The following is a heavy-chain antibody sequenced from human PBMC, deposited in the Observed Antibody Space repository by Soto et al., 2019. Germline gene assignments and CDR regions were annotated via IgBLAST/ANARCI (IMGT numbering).Heavy chain of an antibody. CDR1: GFTINNYW. V-gene: IGHV3-7*01. J-gene: IGHJ5*02. Sequence: EVQLVESGGGLVQPGGSLRLSCAASGFTINNYWMRWVRQAPGKGLQWVANIKQDGNERYYVDSVKGRFTVSRDNAKNSLYLQMNSLRAEDTAVYYCATWGATASWGQGTLVTVSS. CDR2: IKQDGNER. D-gene: IGHD1-26*01. CDR3: ATWGATAS.